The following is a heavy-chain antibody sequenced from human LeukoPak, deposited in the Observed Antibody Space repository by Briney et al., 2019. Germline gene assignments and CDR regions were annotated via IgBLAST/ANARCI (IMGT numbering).Heavy chain of an antibody. CDR2: IIPMFDTA. V-gene: IGHV1-69*13. CDR1: GGTFNSYA. Sequence: SVTVSCKASGGTFNSYAINWVRQAPGQGLEWMGGIIPMFDTAKYAQKFQGRVTITADESTSTAYMELSSLRSEDTAVYYCASVGYCSSTSCYFMCAIDYWGQGTLVTVSS. D-gene: IGHD2-2*01. J-gene: IGHJ4*02. CDR3: ASVGYCSSTSCYFMCAIDY.